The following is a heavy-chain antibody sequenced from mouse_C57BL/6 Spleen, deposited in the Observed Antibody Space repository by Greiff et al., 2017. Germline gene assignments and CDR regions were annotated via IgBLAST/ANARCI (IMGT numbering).Heavy chain of an antibody. CDR1: GYSFTDYY. V-gene: IGHV1-39*01. Sequence: EVQLQQSGPELVKPGASVKISCKASGYSFTDYYMNWVTQSTGKSLEWIGVITPNYGTTSYNQKFKGKATLTVDQSSSTAYMQLNSLTSEDSAVYYGARDNYGSSYWYFDVGGTGPTVTAAS. CDR3: ARDNYGSSYWYFDV. CDR2: ITPNYGTT. J-gene: IGHJ1*03. D-gene: IGHD1-1*01.